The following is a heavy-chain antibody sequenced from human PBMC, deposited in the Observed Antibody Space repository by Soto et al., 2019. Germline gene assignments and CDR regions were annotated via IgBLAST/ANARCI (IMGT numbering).Heavy chain of an antibody. V-gene: IGHV4-30-4*01. CDR1: GDSISTVDYF. Sequence: KASETLSLTCSVSGDSISTVDYFWAWIRQPPGQALEYIGYIYKSATTYYNPSFGSRVAISVDTSKSQFSLNVTSVTAADTAVYFCARGRYCLTGRCFPNWFDSWGQGALVTVSS. CDR2: IYKSATT. CDR3: ARGRYCLTGRCFPNWFDS. J-gene: IGHJ5*01. D-gene: IGHD7-27*01.